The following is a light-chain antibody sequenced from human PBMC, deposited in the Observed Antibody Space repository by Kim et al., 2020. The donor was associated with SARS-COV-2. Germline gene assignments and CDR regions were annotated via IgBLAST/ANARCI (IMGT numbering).Light chain of an antibody. CDR1: SIGGKG. J-gene: IGLJ2*01. CDR2: YDS. CDR3: QVWDSDSDHRVV. Sequence: PGKTARVSGGGNSIGGKGVHWYQQKSGQAPVLVISYDSDRPSGIPERFSGSNSGNTATLTISRVEAGDEADYYCQVWDSDSDHRVVFGGGTQLTVL. V-gene: IGLV3-21*04.